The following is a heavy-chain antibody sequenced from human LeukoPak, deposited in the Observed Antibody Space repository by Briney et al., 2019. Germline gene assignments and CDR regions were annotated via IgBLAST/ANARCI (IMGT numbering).Heavy chain of an antibody. CDR3: ARDLGLTMIRGVIVH. V-gene: IGHV3-15*01. Sequence: PGGSLRLSCAASGFTFTNGWMTWVRQAPGKGLEWVGRIKSKGDGETTDYGAPVKGRFTMSRDDSKATLYLQMNFLQAEDTAVYYCARDLGLTMIRGVIVHWGQGALVIVSS. J-gene: IGHJ4*02. CDR1: GFTFTNGW. CDR2: IKSKGDGETT. D-gene: IGHD3-10*01.